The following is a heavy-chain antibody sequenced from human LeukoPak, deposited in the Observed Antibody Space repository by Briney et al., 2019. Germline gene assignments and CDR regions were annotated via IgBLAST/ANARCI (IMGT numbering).Heavy chain of an antibody. CDR3: ARSTVTTYYYYGMDV. V-gene: IGHV4-34*01. CDR1: GGSFSGYY. CDR2: INHSGST. Sequence: SETLSLTCAVYGGSFSGYYWSWIRQPPGKGLEWIGEINHSGSTNYNPSLKSRVTISVDTSKNQFSLKLSSVTAADTAAYYCARSTVTTYYYYGMDVWGQGTTVTVSS. D-gene: IGHD4-17*01. J-gene: IGHJ6*02.